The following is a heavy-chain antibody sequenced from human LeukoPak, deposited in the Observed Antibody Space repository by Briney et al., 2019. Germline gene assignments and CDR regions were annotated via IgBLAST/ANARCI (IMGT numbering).Heavy chain of an antibody. D-gene: IGHD2-2*01. CDR1: GYTFTSYY. CDR3: ARDPQPQDIVVVPAPGY. J-gene: IGHJ4*02. CDR2: INPSGGST. Sequence: ASVKVSCKASGYTFTSYYMHWVRQAPGQGLEWMGIINPSGGSTSYAQKFQGRVTMTRDTSTSTVYMELSSLRSEDTAVYYCARDPQPQDIVVVPAPGYWGQGTLVTVSS. V-gene: IGHV1-46*03.